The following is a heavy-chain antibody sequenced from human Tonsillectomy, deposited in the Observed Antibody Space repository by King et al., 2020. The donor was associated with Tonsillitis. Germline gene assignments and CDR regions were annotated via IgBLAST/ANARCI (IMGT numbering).Heavy chain of an antibody. J-gene: IGHJ5*02. D-gene: IGHD3-10*01. Sequence: QLVQSGAEVKKPGASVKVSCKASGYTFTNYDINWVRQATGQGLEWMGWMNPNNGNTGYAQKFQGRVTMTTNTSISTAYMELSSIKSEDTAVYYCSRGDKVLLWFGELPRYNWFDPWGQGTLVTVSS. CDR1: GYTFTNYD. CDR2: MNPNNGNT. CDR3: SRGDKVLLWFGELPRYNWFDP. V-gene: IGHV1-8*01.